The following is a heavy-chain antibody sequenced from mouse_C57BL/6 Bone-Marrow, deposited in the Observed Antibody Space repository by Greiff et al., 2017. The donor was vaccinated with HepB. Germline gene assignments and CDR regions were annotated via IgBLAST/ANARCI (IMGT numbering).Heavy chain of an antibody. D-gene: IGHD3-1*01. CDR2: IDPSDSYT. CDR3: ARSGESFAY. V-gene: IGHV1-69*01. CDR1: GYTFTSYW. J-gene: IGHJ3*01. Sequence: QVQLQQPGAELVMPGASVKLSCKASGYTFTSYWMHWVKQSPGQGLEWIGEIDPSDSYTNYNQKFKGKSTLTVDKSSSTAYMQLSSLTSEDSAVYYCARSGESFAYWGQGTLVTVSA.